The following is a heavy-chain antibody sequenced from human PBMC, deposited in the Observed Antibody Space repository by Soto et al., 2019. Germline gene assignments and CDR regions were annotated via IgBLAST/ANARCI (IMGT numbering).Heavy chain of an antibody. J-gene: IGHJ4*02. CDR3: ARDPVGYDILTGMDH. Sequence: GGSLRLSXAASGFTFSSYGMHWVRQAPGKGLEWVAVIWYDGSNKYYADSVKGRFTTSRDNSKNTLYLQMNSLRAEDTAVYYCARDPVGYDILTGMDHWGQGTLVTVSS. CDR2: IWYDGSNK. CDR1: GFTFSSYG. D-gene: IGHD3-9*01. V-gene: IGHV3-33*01.